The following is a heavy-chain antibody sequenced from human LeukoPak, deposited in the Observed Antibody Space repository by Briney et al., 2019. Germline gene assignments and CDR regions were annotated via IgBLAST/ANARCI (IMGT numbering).Heavy chain of an antibody. Sequence: SETLSLTCTVSGGSISNYCWIWIRQPPGKGLEWMGHISYSGSTNYNPSLKSRVTISVDTSKNQFSLKLTSVTAADTAVYYCARGHDGVVGWFAPWGRGTLVTVSS. J-gene: IGHJ5*02. CDR1: GGSISNYC. V-gene: IGHV4-59*01. CDR2: ISYSGST. CDR3: ARGHDGVVGWFAP. D-gene: IGHD2-15*01.